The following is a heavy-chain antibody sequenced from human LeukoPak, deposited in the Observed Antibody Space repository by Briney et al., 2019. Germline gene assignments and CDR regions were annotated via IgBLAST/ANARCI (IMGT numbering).Heavy chain of an antibody. CDR2: IYHSGST. D-gene: IGHD3-10*01. Sequence: SETLSLTCAVSGYSISSGYYWGWIRQPPGKGLEWIGSIYHSGSTYYNPSLKSRVTISVDTSKNQFSLKLSSVTAADTAVYYCARLVTMVRGGSNWFDPWGQGTLVTVSS. V-gene: IGHV4-38-2*01. CDR1: GYSISSGYY. CDR3: ARLVTMVRGGSNWFDP. J-gene: IGHJ5*02.